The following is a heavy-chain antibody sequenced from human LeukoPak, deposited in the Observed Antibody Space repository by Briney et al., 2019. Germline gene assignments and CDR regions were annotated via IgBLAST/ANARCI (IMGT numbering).Heavy chain of an antibody. V-gene: IGHV3-48*03. D-gene: IGHD4/OR15-4a*01. CDR2: ISSSGSTI. CDR3: ARRAGAYSHPYDY. J-gene: IGHJ4*02. Sequence: GGSLRLSCAASGFTFSSYEMNWIRQAPGKGLEWVSYISSSGSTIYYADSVKGRFTISRDNAKNSLYLQMNSLRAEDTAVYYCARRAGAYSHPYDYWGQGTLVTVSS. CDR1: GFTFSSYE.